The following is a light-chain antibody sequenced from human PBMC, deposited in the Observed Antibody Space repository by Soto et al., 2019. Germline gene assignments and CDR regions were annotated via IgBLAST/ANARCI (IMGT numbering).Light chain of an antibody. J-gene: IGKJ4*01. CDR3: QQYNSSPLT. V-gene: IGKV1-5*03. CDR2: KAS. Sequence: IQMTQSPSTVSGSVGDRVTITCRASQTISSWLAWYQQKPGKAPKLLIYKASTLKSGVPSRFSGSGSGTEFTLTISSLQPDDFATYYCQQYNSSPLTFGGGTKVDIK. CDR1: QTISSW.